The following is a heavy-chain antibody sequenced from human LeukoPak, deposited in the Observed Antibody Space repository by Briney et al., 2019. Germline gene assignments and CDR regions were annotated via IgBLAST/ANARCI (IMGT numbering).Heavy chain of an antibody. D-gene: IGHD1/OR15-1a*01. V-gene: IGHV3-11*04. CDR1: GFSFSDYY. CDR2: ISSTGSLT. Sequence: GGSLRLSCAASGFSFSDYYMNWIRQTPGKGLQWVSYISSTGSLTFYGDSVKGRFTISRDNAKNSLYLQMNSLTADDTAVYYCAREAVMPVAPVKIGTSDRPLYEYYGLDVWGQGTTVTVS. CDR3: AREAVMPVAPVKIGTSDRPLYEYYGLDV. J-gene: IGHJ6*02.